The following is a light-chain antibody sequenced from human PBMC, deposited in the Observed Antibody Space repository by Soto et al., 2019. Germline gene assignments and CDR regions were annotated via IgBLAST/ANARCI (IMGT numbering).Light chain of an antibody. CDR3: CSYATTSTYV. V-gene: IGLV2-23*02. J-gene: IGLJ1*01. CDR2: DVS. CDR1: SSDVGSYNL. Sequence: QSALTQPASVSGSPGQSITISCTGTSSDVGSYNLVSWYQHHPGKTPKLMIYDVSKRPSGLSNRFSGSKSGNTASLTFSGLQAEDECDYYCCSYATTSTYVFGTGTKVTVL.